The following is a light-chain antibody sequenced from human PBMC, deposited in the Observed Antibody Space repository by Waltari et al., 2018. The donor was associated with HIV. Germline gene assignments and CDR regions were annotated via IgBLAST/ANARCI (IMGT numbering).Light chain of an antibody. Sequence: SALTQPAPVSGSPGRPTPSSAPGTTGDMGIYNLSPWYQHHPAKAPNLIIYEGIKRPSGVSNRISGSKSANTASLTISGLQAEDEADYFCSSYGGSSNWLFGGGTKLTVL. CDR1: TGDMGIYNL. CDR2: EGI. J-gene: IGLJ2*01. V-gene: IGLV2-23*01. CDR3: SSYGGSSNWL.